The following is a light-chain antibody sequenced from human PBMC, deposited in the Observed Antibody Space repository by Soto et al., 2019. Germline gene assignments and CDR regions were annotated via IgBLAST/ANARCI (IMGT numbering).Light chain of an antibody. Sequence: ELVLTQSPGTLSLSPGERPTLSCRASQSVSNNYLAWYQQKPGXAPXXLIYGASNRATGIPDRFSGSGSGTDFTLTISRLEPEDSAVDDCQQYGSSGTFGQGTKVDI. J-gene: IGKJ1*01. V-gene: IGKV3-20*01. CDR1: QSVSNNY. CDR3: QQYGSSGT. CDR2: GAS.